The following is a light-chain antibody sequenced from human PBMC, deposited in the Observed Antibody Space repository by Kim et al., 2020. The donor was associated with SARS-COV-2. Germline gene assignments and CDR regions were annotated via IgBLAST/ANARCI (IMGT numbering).Light chain of an antibody. V-gene: IGLV2-11*01. CDR2: DVS. J-gene: IGLJ1*01. Sequence: QSAPTQARSVSGSPGQSVTISCTGTSSDVGGYNYVSWYQQHPGKAPKLMIYDVSKRPSGVPDRFSCSKSGNTASLTISGLQAEDEADYYCCSYAGSYTHYVFGTGTKVTVL. CDR3: CSYAGSYTHYV. CDR1: SSDVGGYNY.